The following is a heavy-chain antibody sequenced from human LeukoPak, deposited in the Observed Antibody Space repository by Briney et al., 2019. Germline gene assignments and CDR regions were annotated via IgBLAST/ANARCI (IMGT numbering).Heavy chain of an antibody. D-gene: IGHD6-13*01. CDR3: ARVAVAAAVSYFDY. CDR2: INPNSGGT. CDR1: GYTFTDYY. Sequence: GSVKVSCKASGYTFTDYYLHWVRQAPGQGLEWMGWINPNSGGTNYAQRFQGRVTMTRDTSLSTAYMELNRLRSDDTAVYYCARVAVAAAVSYFDYWGQGTLVTVSS. V-gene: IGHV1-2*02. J-gene: IGHJ4*02.